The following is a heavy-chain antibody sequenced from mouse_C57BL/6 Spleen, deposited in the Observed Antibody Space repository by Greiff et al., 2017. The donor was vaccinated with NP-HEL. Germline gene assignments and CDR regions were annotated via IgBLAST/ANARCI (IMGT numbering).Heavy chain of an antibody. CDR3: ARRYFDD. J-gene: IGHJ2*01. D-gene: IGHD1-1*01. Sequence: VQLQQPGAELVMPGASVKLSCKASGYTFTSYWMHWVKQRPGHGLEWIGEIDPSDSYTNYNQKFKGKSTLTVDKSSSTAYMQLSSLTSEDSAVYYCARRYFDDWGEGTTLTVSS. CDR1: GYTFTSYW. V-gene: IGHV1-69*01. CDR2: IDPSDSYT.